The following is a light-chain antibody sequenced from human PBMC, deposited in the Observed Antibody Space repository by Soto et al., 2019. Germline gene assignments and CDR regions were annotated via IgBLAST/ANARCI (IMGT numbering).Light chain of an antibody. CDR3: CSYIGRSTPYA. J-gene: IGLJ1*01. Sequence: QSALTQPASVSGSPGQSITISCTGTSSDVGSYNLVSWYQHHPGKAPRLMIYEGSKRPSGVSNRFSGSKSGNTASLTISGLQAEDEADYYCCSYIGRSTPYAFGTGTKLTVL. CDR2: EGS. V-gene: IGLV2-23*01. CDR1: SSDVGSYNL.